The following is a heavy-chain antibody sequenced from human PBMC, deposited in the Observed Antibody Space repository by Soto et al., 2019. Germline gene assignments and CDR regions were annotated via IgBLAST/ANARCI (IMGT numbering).Heavy chain of an antibody. J-gene: IGHJ4*02. CDR2: LYYMGTT. Sequence: QLQLQESGPGLVKPSETLSLTCTVSGGSISTRSSYWGWIRQPPGKGLEWIGSLYYMGTTYYNPSLKSRVAISIDSSKTRFSLNLHSVNPADTAVYYCGSQDYVAKWYHFETCGQGTMVTVSS. CDR1: GGSISTRSSY. V-gene: IGHV4-39*02. CDR3: GSQDYVAKWYHFET. D-gene: IGHD4-17*01.